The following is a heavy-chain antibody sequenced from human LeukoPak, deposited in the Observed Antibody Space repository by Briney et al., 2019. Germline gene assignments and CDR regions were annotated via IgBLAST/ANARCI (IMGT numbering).Heavy chain of an antibody. CDR1: GGSFSGYY. D-gene: IGHD3-16*02. J-gene: IGHJ4*02. Sequence: SETLSLTCAVYGGSFSGYYWNWIRQPPGKGLEWIGEINHSGSTNYNPSLKSRVTISVDTSKNQFSLKLSSVTAADTAVYYCARVKTFGGVIVSSDYYYFDYWGQGTLVTVSS. CDR2: INHSGST. V-gene: IGHV4-34*01. CDR3: ARVKTFGGVIVSSDYYYFDY.